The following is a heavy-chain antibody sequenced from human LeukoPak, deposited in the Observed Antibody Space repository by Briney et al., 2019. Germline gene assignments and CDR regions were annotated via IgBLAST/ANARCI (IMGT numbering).Heavy chain of an antibody. J-gene: IGHJ6*04. CDR2: IYYSGST. Sequence: SETLSLTCTVSGGSISIYYWSWIRQPPGRGLEWIGYIYYSGSTNYNPSLKSRVTISVDTSKNQFSLKLSSVTAADTAVYYCARVLGYCSSTSCYGGPDYYGMDVWGKGTTVTVSS. CDR1: GGSISIYY. CDR3: ARVLGYCSSTSCYGGPDYYGMDV. D-gene: IGHD2-2*01. V-gene: IGHV4-59*01.